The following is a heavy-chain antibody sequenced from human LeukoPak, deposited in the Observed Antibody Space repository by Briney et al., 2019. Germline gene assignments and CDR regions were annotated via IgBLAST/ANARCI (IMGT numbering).Heavy chain of an antibody. V-gene: IGHV4-34*01. D-gene: IGHD6-13*01. CDR3: ARAQQLGGFDP. J-gene: IGHJ5*02. CDR2: INHSGST. CDR1: GGSFSGYY. Sequence: KPSETLSLTCAVYGGSFSGYYWSWIRQPPGKGLEWIGEINHSGSTNYNPSLKSRVTISVDTSKNQFSLKLSSVTAADTAVYYCARAQQLGGFDPWGQGTLVTVSS.